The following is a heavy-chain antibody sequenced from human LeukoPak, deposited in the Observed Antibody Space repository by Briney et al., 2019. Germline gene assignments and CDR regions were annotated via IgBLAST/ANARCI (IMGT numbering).Heavy chain of an antibody. CDR3: AGHRRIAARLGTFDY. CDR2: IYYSGST. CDR1: GGSISSGDYY. D-gene: IGHD6-6*01. V-gene: IGHV4-30-4*08. Sequence: PSETLSLTCTVSGGSISSGDYYWSWIRQPPGKGLEWIGYIYYSGSTYYNPSLKSRVTISVDTSKNQFSLKLSSVTAADTAVYYCAGHRRIAARLGTFDYWGQGTLVTVSS. J-gene: IGHJ4*02.